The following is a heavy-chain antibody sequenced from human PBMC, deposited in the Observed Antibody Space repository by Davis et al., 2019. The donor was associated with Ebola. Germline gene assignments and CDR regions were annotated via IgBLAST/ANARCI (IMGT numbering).Heavy chain of an antibody. CDR1: GFTFGDYA. J-gene: IGHJ6*02. CDR2: IKQDGSEK. V-gene: IGHV3-7*03. CDR3: ASGDGRGSSYDMDV. Sequence: GGSLRLSCTASGFTFGDYAMSWVRQAPGKGPEWVAIIKQDGSEKDYVDSVKGRFTISRDNAKNSLFLHMNSLRAEDTAVYYCASGDGRGSSYDMDVWGQGTTVTVSS. D-gene: IGHD5-12*01.